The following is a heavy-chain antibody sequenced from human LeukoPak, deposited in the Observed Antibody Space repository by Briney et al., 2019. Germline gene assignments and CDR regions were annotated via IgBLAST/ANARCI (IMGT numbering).Heavy chain of an antibody. CDR3: AARSHDILTGFDH. CDR2: ISGTGHNK. Sequence: GSSLRLSCATSGFPFNTYTSTWIRQAPGKGLEWVAIISGTGHNKYYADAVKGRFTISRDNSRNTMYLEMNSLKVGDTAVYYCAARSHDILTGFDHWGQGTQVTVSS. V-gene: IGHV3-23*01. J-gene: IGHJ4*02. CDR1: GFPFNTYT. D-gene: IGHD3-9*01.